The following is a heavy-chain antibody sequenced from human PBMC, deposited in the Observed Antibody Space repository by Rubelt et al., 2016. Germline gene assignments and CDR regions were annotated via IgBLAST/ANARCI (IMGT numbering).Heavy chain of an antibody. CDR3: ARDVRWSWHFDL. J-gene: IGHJ2*01. D-gene: IGHD4-23*01. V-gene: IGHV4-38-2*02. Sequence: QVQLQESGPGLVKPSETLSLTCTVSGYSISSGYYWGWIRQPPGKGLEWIGSIYHSGSTYYNPSLRSRVTISVDTSKNQFSLKLSSVTAADTAVYYCARDVRWSWHFDLWGRGTLVTVSS. CDR2: IYHSGST. CDR1: GYSISSGYY.